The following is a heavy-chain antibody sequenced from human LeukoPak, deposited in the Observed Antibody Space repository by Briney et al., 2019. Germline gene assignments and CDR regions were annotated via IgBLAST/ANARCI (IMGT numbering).Heavy chain of an antibody. D-gene: IGHD3-22*01. V-gene: IGHV3-23*01. J-gene: IGHJ4*02. CDR3: AKHTEGHTMIVVVTLDY. CDR2: ISGSGGST. Sequence: GGSLRLSCAASGFTFSSYAMSWVRQAPGKGLEWVSAISGSGGSTYYADSVKGRFTISRDNSKNTLYLQMNSLRAEDTAVYYCAKHTEGHTMIVVVTLDYWGQGTLVTVSS. CDR1: GFTFSSYA.